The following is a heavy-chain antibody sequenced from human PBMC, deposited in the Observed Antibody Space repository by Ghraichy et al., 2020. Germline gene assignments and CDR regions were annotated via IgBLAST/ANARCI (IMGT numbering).Heavy chain of an antibody. CDR3: VRSQDSSSARYYGMDV. CDR1: GFTFSTYA. D-gene: IGHD6-6*01. J-gene: IGHJ6*02. V-gene: IGHV3-23*01. CDR2: ISGSGGRT. Sequence: GGSLRLSCAASGFTFSTYAISWVRQAPGKGLEWVSGISGSGGRTYYADSVKGRFTISRDNSKNTLYLHLNSLRAEDTAVYYCVRSQDSSSARYYGMDVWGQGTTVTVSS.